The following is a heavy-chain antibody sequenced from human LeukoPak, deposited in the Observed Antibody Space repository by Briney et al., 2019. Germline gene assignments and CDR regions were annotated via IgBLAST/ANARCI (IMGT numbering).Heavy chain of an antibody. CDR1: GYTFSDLY. Sequence: GASVKVPCKASGYTFSDLYIHWVRQAPGQGLEYVGWITPKSGDTYSPQRFQGRVTMTRDASISTAYMELSSLRSDDTAVYFCARVRLADERAWAYWGQGTLVTVSS. J-gene: IGHJ4*02. V-gene: IGHV1-2*02. D-gene: IGHD3-3*02. CDR2: ITPKSGDT. CDR3: ARVRLADERAWAY.